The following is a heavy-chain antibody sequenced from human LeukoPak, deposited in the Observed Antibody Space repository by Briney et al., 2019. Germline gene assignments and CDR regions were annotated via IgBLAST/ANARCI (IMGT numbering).Heavy chain of an antibody. J-gene: IGHJ5*02. CDR3: AKALNMVRGVIKKNWFDP. CDR2: ISGSGGST. CDR1: GFTFGDYA. V-gene: IGHV3-23*01. D-gene: IGHD3-10*01. Sequence: GGSLRLSCTASGFTFGDYAMSWVRQAPGKGLEWVSAISGSGGSTYYADSVKGRFTISRDNSKNTLYLQMNSLRAEDTGVYYCAKALNMVRGVIKKNWFDPWGQGTLVTVSS.